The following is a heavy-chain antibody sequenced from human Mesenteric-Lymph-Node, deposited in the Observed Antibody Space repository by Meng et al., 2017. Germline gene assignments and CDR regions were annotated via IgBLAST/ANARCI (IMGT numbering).Heavy chain of an antibody. D-gene: IGHD3-10*01. CDR3: ARYGSGSYFSNPKIDAFDI. CDR1: GFTFSSYA. CDR2: ISYDGSNK. Sequence: GESLKISCAASGFTFSSYAMHWVRQAPGKELEWVAVISYDGSNKYYADSVKGRFTISRDNSKNTLYLQMNSLRAEDTAVYYCARYGSGSYFSNPKIDAFDIWGQGTMVTVSS. V-gene: IGHV3-30*01. J-gene: IGHJ3*02.